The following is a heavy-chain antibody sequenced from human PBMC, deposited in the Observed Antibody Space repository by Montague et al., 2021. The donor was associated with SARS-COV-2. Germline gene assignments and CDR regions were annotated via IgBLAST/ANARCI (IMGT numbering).Heavy chain of an antibody. V-gene: IGHV4-59*08. Sequence: SETLSLTCTVSGGSISSYYWSWIRQPPGKGLEWIGYIYYSGSTNYNPSLKSRVTISVDTSKNQFSLKLSSVTAADTAVYYCARQRRYQLPITIFGVVMADACDIGGQGTMVTVSS. CDR2: IYYSGST. CDR3: ARQRRYQLPITIFGVVMADACDI. D-gene: IGHD3-3*01. CDR1: GGSISSYY. J-gene: IGHJ3*02.